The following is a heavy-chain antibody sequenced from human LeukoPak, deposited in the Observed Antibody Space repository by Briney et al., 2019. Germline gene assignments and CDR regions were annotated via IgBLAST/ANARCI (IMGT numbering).Heavy chain of an antibody. CDR3: AKDHYGDYRGHDY. Sequence: PGGSLRLSCAASGFTFGSYGMHWVRQAPGKGLEWVAFIRYDGSNKYYADSVKGRFTISRDNSKNTLYLQMNSLRAEDTAVYYCAKDHYGDYRGHDYWGQGTLVTVSS. CDR1: GFTFGSYG. J-gene: IGHJ4*02. D-gene: IGHD4-17*01. V-gene: IGHV3-30*02. CDR2: IRYDGSNK.